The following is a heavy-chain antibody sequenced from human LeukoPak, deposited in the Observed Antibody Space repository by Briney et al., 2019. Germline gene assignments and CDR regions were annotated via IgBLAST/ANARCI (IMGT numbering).Heavy chain of an antibody. J-gene: IGHJ4*02. Sequence: SETLSLTCAVYGGSFSGYYWSWIRQPPGKGLEWIGEINHSGSTNYNPSLKSRVTISVDTSKNQFSLKLSSVTAADTAVYYCARGEEQWLEDYWGQGTLVTVSS. CDR3: ARGEEQWLEDY. D-gene: IGHD6-19*01. CDR2: INHSGST. V-gene: IGHV4-34*01. CDR1: GGSFSGYY.